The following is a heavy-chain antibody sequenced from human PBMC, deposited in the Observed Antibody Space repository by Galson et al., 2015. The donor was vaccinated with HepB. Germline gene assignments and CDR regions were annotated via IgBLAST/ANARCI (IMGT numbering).Heavy chain of an antibody. Sequence: CAISGDSVSSHSAAWNWIRQSPSRGLEWLGRTYYRSKWYNDYAVSVKSRITINPDTSKNQFSLQLNSVTPEDTAVYYCARDRVGYCSGGSCYGWFDPWGQGTLVTVSS. CDR2: TYYRSKWYN. J-gene: IGHJ5*02. CDR1: GDSVSSHSAA. CDR3: ARDRVGYCSGGSCYGWFDP. V-gene: IGHV6-1*01. D-gene: IGHD2-15*01.